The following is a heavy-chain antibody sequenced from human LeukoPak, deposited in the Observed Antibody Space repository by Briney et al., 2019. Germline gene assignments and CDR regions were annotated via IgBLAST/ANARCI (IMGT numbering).Heavy chain of an antibody. CDR3: ARKGRVSSGWYADY. J-gene: IGHJ4*02. CDR1: PFIISGHC. Sequence: GGSLGLSCEASPFIISGHCRTWVRQDPGKGLKWVSSISSSSSYIYYADSVKGRFTISRDNAKNSLYLQMNSLRAEDTAVYYCARKGRVSSGWYADYWGQGTLVTVSS. D-gene: IGHD6-19*01. V-gene: IGHV3-21*01. CDR2: ISSSSSYI.